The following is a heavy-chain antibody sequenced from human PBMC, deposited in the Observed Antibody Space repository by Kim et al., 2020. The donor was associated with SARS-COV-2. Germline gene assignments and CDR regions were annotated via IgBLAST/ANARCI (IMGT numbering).Heavy chain of an antibody. V-gene: IGHV3-74*01. J-gene: IGHJ4*02. D-gene: IGHD2-21*02. CDR3: AREYGGNSASCFDY. Sequence: ADAVKGRFTTSSDNAKKTLYLQMNSLRAEDTALYYCAREYGGNSASCFDYWGQGTLVTVSS.